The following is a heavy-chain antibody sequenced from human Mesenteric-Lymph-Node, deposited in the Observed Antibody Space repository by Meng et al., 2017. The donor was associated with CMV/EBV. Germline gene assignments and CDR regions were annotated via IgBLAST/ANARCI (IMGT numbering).Heavy chain of an antibody. CDR2: ISDRAGRT. Sequence: AASGFTFSTYGMSWVRQAPGKGLEWVSTISDRAGRTYYADSVKGRFTISRDNSKNTLYLQMNSLRAEDTAVYYCAKGRSSSSGYFDYWGQGTLVTVSS. V-gene: IGHV3-23*01. J-gene: IGHJ4*02. CDR3: AKGRSSSSGYFDY. CDR1: GFTFSTYG. D-gene: IGHD6-6*01.